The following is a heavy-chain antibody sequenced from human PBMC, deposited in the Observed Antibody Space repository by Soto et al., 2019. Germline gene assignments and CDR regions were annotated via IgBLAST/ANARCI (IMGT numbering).Heavy chain of an antibody. V-gene: IGHV3-30*18. D-gene: IGHD3-3*01. CDR3: AKDALVWSNAFDI. CDR1: GFTFSSYD. CDR2: ISYDGSNK. Sequence: PGGSLRLSCAASGFTFSSYDMHWVRQAPGKGLECVAVISYDGSNKYYADFVKGRFTISRDNSKGTLYLQMNSLRAEDTAVYYCAKDALVWSNAFDIWGQGTMVTVSS. J-gene: IGHJ3*02.